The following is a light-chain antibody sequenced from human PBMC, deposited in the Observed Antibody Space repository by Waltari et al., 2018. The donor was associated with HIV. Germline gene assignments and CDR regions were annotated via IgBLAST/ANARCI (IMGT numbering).Light chain of an antibody. V-gene: IGLV3-21*04. CDR3: QVWDTISGHWV. CDR2: DDD. Sequence: SYVLTQPPSVSVAPGETATVTCGGSNIGSKSVHWFQQKQGQAPVLVIYDDDDRPSGIPKRFSGSNSGDTATLTISRVEAGDEADYYCQVWDTISGHWVFGGGTKLTVL. J-gene: IGLJ3*02. CDR1: NIGSKS.